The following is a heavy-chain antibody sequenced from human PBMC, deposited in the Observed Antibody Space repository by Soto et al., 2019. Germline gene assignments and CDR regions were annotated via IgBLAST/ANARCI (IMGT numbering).Heavy chain of an antibody. CDR3: ARETGLRSSGWSYYFDF. CDR1: GFTLSSYS. CDR2: ISGSGGTI. V-gene: IGHV3-48*02. Sequence: EVQLVESGGGMVQPGGSLRVSCAASGFTLSSYSMHWVRQAPGKGLEWGSYISGSGGTIYYADSVNGRFTISRDNAKNSLSVQMNSLRDEDTAVYFCARETGLRSSGWSYYFDFCGQGTRVTVSS. J-gene: IGHJ4*02. D-gene: IGHD6-19*01.